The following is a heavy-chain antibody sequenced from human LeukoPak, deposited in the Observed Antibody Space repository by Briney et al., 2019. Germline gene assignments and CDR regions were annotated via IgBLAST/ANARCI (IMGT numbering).Heavy chain of an antibody. CDR3: AKAATTPYCSSTSCLGVVDV. CDR1: GFTFSSYA. D-gene: IGHD2-2*01. CDR2: IISRVGNT. V-gene: IGHV3-23*01. Sequence: AGGSLRLSCAASGFTFSSYAMSGVRQAPGKGREWVSCIISRVGNTYYADSVKGRFNISRDNSKNTLYLQMNSLRAEDTAIYYCAKAATTPYCSSTSCLGVVDVWGKGTTVSVSS. J-gene: IGHJ6*04.